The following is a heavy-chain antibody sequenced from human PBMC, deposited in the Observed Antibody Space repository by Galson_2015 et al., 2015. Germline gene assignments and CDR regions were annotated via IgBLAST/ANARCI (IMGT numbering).Heavy chain of an antibody. D-gene: IGHD1-26*01. J-gene: IGHJ4*02. Sequence: SESLSLTCTVSGGSISSSSYYWGWIRQPPGKGLEWIGSIYYSGSTYYNPSLKSRVTISVDTSKNQSSLKLSSVTAADTAVYYCARHGSGSYTHDYWGQGTLVTVSS. V-gene: IGHV4-39*01. CDR3: ARHGSGSYTHDY. CDR1: GGSISSSSYY. CDR2: IYYSGST.